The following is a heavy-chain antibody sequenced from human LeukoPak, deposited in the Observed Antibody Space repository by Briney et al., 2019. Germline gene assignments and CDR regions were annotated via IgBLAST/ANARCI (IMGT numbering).Heavy chain of an antibody. V-gene: IGHV1-8*01. CDR1: GYTFTSYD. CDR3: ARALNFDWLLYHPFDY. CDR2: MNPNSGNT. J-gene: IGHJ4*02. Sequence: ASVKVSCEASGYTFTSYDINWVRQATGQGLEWMGWMNPNSGNTGYAQKFQGRVTMTRNTSISTAYMELSSLRSEDTAVYYCARALNFDWLLYHPFDYWGQGTLVTVSS. D-gene: IGHD3-9*01.